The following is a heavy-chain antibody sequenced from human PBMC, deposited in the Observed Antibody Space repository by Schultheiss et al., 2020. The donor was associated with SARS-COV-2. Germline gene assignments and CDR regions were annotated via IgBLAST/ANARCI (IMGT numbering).Heavy chain of an antibody. D-gene: IGHD3-3*01. J-gene: IGHJ4*02. Sequence: GESLKISCAASGFTFSSYAMSWVRQAPGKGLEWVSAISGSGGSTYYADSVKGRFTISRDNSKNTLYLQMNSLRAEDTAVYYCARDPTRIFGVSNWGYWGQGTLVTVSS. CDR3: ARDPTRIFGVSNWGY. CDR1: GFTFSSYA. CDR2: ISGSGGST. V-gene: IGHV3-23*01.